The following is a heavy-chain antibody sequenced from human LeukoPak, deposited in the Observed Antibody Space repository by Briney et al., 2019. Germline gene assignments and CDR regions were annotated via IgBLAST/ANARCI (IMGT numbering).Heavy chain of an antibody. J-gene: IGHJ4*02. V-gene: IGHV4-59*01. D-gene: IGHD6-19*01. CDR1: GGSISSYY. CDR2: IYYIGNT. Sequence: SETLSLTCTVSGGSISSYYWSWIRQPPGKGLEWIGYIYYIGNTNYNPSLKSRVTMSVDTSRNQVSLKLSSVAAADTAVYFCATAGPVAVAGTDYFDSWGQGTLVTVSS. CDR3: ATAGPVAVAGTDYFDS.